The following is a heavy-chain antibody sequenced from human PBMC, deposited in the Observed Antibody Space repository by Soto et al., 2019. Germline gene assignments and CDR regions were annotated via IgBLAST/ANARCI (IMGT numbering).Heavy chain of an antibody. CDR1: GDSISSGAYY. CDR2: TYHSWRT. D-gene: IGHD3-22*01. Sequence: QVHLQESGPGLVEPSQTLSLTCTVSGDSISSGAYYWGWIRKSPDKGLEWIGYTYHSWRTYYKPSLKSRVTISADTSKNQFSLKLSSVTAADTAVYYCARRHYYDSSGYADALDIGGQGTSVTVSS. J-gene: IGHJ3*02. V-gene: IGHV4-30-4*01. CDR3: ARRHYYDSSGYADALDI.